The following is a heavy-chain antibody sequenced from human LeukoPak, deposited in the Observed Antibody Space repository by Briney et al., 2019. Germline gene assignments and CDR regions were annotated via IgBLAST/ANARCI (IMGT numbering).Heavy chain of an antibody. D-gene: IGHD6-13*01. Sequence: GGSLRLSCAASGFTFSSYAMSWVRQAPGKGLEWVSAISGSGGSTYYADSVKGRFTISRDNSKNTLYLQMNSPRAEDTAVYYCTTDAGYSSRWYNYWGQGTLVTVSS. V-gene: IGHV3-23*01. CDR3: TTDAGYSSRWYNY. J-gene: IGHJ4*02. CDR1: GFTFSSYA. CDR2: ISGSGGST.